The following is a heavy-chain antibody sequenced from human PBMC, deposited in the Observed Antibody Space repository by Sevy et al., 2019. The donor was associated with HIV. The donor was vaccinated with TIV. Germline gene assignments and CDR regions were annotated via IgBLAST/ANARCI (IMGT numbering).Heavy chain of an antibody. J-gene: IGHJ5*02. CDR1: GGSISSGGYY. D-gene: IGHD2-2*01. CDR2: IYYSGST. CDR3: ARVGRGSTRTRWFDP. V-gene: IGHV4-31*03. Sequence: SETLSLTCTVSGGSISSGGYYWSWIRQHPGKGLEWIGYIYYSGSTYYNPSLKSRVTISVDTSKNQFSLKLSSVTAAETAVYYCARVGRGSTRTRWFDPWGQGTLVTVSS.